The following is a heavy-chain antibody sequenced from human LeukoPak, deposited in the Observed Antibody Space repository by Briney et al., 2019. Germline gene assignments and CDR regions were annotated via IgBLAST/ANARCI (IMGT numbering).Heavy chain of an antibody. CDR2: ISSSGRTI. J-gene: IGHJ4*02. CDR1: GFTFSSYE. CDR3: ARAGRLEWEPDDY. Sequence: GGSLRLSCAASGFTFSSYEMNWVRQAPGKGLEWVSYISSSGRTIYYADSVKGRFTISRDNAKNSLSLQMHSLRAEDTAVYYCARAGRLEWEPDDYWGQGTLVTVSS. D-gene: IGHD1-26*01. V-gene: IGHV3-48*03.